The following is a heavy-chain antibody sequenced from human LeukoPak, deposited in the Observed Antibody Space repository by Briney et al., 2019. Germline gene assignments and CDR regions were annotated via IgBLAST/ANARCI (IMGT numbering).Heavy chain of an antibody. Sequence: PGGSLRLSCAASGFTFSSYWMHWVRQRPGKGLVWVSRIHLDGRTTNYAGSVKGRFTISRDNAKNTLSLEMNSLRPEDTAVYYCARGGSPSDYWGQGTLVSVSS. V-gene: IGHV3-74*01. J-gene: IGHJ4*02. CDR2: IHLDGRTT. D-gene: IGHD3-16*01. CDR3: ARGGSPSDY. CDR1: GFTFSSYW.